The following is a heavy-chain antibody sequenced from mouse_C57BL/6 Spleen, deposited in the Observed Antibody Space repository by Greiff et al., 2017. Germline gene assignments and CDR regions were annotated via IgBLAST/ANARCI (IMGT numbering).Heavy chain of an antibody. CDR2: IYPSDSEN. J-gene: IGHJ1*03. CDR3: AKGYYSNYDWYFDV. D-gene: IGHD2-5*01. CDR1: GYTFTSYW. V-gene: IGHV1-61*01. Sequence: QVQLQQPGAELVRPGSSVKLFCKASGYTFTSYWMDWVKQRPGQGLEWIGNIYPSDSENHYNQKFKDKATLTVYKSSSTAYMQLSSLTSEDSAVYYCAKGYYSNYDWYFDVWGTGTTVTVSS.